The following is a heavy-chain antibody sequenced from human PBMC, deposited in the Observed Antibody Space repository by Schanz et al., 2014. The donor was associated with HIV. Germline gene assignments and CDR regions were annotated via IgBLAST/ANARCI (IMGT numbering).Heavy chain of an antibody. J-gene: IGHJ4*02. CDR1: GFTFNSYG. CDR2: ISYDGRNK. Sequence: QVQLVESGGGVVQPGRSLRLSCAASGFTFNSYGMHWVRQAPGKGLEWVSVISYDGRNKLYADSVKGRFTISRDKSKNTLYLQMNSLRAEDTAVYYCAKFGRLLGNFDDWGQGTLVTVSS. D-gene: IGHD2-15*01. CDR3: AKFGRLLGNFDD. V-gene: IGHV3-33*05.